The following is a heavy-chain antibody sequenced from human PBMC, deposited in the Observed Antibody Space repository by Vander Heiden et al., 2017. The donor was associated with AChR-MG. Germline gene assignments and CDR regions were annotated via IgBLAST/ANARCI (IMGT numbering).Heavy chain of an antibody. V-gene: IGHV3-30*18. J-gene: IGHJ4*02. D-gene: IGHD6-19*01. Sequence: QVQLVESGGGVVQPGRSLRLSCAASGLPFSSYGMHGVRQAPGKGMEWVAVISYDGSNKYYADSVKGRFTISRDNSKNTLYLQMNSLRAEDTAVYYCAKDQSSGPLDYWGQGTLVTVAS. CDR3: AKDQSSGPLDY. CDR2: ISYDGSNK. CDR1: GLPFSSYG.